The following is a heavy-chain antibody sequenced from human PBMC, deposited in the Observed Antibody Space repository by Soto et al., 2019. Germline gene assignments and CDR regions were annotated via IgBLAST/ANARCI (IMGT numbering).Heavy chain of an antibody. CDR3: ARTLYGYGSRFDY. CDR1: GGSISSYY. V-gene: IGHV4-59*01. Sequence: QVQLQESGPGLVKPSETLSLTCTVSGGSISSYYWSWIRQPPGKGLEWIGYIYYSGSTNYNPSLNSRVTISVDTSKNQFSLKLSSVTAADTAVYYCARTLYGYGSRFDYWCQGTLVTVSS. CDR2: IYYSGST. J-gene: IGHJ4*02. D-gene: IGHD5-18*01.